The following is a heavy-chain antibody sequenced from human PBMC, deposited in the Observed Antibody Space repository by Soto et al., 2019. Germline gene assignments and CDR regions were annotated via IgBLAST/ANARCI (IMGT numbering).Heavy chain of an antibody. D-gene: IGHD2-15*01. J-gene: IGHJ6*02. CDR3: AKIGNCSGGSCPYYYYGMDV. V-gene: IGHV3-9*01. CDR1: GFTFDDYA. Sequence: GGSLRLSCAASGFTFDDYAMHWVRQAPGKGLEWVSGISWNSGSIGYADSVKGRFTISRDNAKNSLYLQMNSLRAEDTALYYCAKIGNCSGGSCPYYYYGMDVWGQGTTVTVSS. CDR2: ISWNSGSI.